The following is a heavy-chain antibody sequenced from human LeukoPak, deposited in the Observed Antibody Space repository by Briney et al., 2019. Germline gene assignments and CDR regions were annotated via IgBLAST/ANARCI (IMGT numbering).Heavy chain of an antibody. J-gene: IGHJ4*02. Sequence: GGSLRLSCAASGFTVSSNYMSWVRQAPGKGLEWVSVIYNDGSTYYADSVKGRFTISRDNSKNTLYLQMNSLRAEDTAVYYCARESRGYFYYWGQGTLATVSS. V-gene: IGHV3-53*01. CDR3: ARESRGYFYY. CDR2: IYNDGST. CDR1: GFTVSSNY. D-gene: IGHD5-12*01.